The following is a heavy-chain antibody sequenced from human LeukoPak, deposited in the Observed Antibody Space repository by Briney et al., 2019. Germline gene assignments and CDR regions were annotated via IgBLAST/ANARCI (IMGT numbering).Heavy chain of an antibody. D-gene: IGHD2-8*01. CDR2: IYYSGST. CDR1: GGSISSYY. Sequence: PSETLSLTCTVSGGSISSYYWSWIRQPPGTGLEWIGYIYYSGSTNYNPSLKSRVTISVDTSKIQFSLKLSSVTAADTAVYYCARDKYGYFQHWGQGTLVTVSS. J-gene: IGHJ1*01. CDR3: ARDKYGYFQH. V-gene: IGHV4-59*01.